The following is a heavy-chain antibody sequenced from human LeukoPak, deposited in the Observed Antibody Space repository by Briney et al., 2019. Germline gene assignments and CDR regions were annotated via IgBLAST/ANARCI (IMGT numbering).Heavy chain of an antibody. J-gene: IGHJ4*02. CDR1: GASISSITYS. D-gene: IGHD3-10*01. V-gene: IGHV4-39*01. CDR3: ARLNSFGSGSDCFDY. CDR2: GSDSGSA. Sequence: PSETLSLTCPVSGASISSITYSWGWIRQPPGKGLEWIASGSDSGSAYYNPSLKSRVVISVDTSNNLFSLRLSSVTAADTAVYYCARLNSFGSGSDCFDYWGQGTVVIVSS.